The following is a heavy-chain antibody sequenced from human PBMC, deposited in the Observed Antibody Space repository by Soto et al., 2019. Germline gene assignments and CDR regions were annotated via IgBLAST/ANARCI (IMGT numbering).Heavy chain of an antibody. CDR3: ARRMSVGEFDY. V-gene: IGHV4-39*01. CDR2: IYYSGIA. J-gene: IGHJ4*02. D-gene: IGHD3-10*01. Sequence: QLQLQESGPGLVKPSETLSLTCYVSGFSITTSSYYWGWIRQPPGKGLEFIGGIYYSGIAYYYPSLKRRVTLSIDTSENKFSLKRRSATAADTAVYYCARRMSVGEFDYWGQGTLVTASS. CDR1: GFSITTSSYY.